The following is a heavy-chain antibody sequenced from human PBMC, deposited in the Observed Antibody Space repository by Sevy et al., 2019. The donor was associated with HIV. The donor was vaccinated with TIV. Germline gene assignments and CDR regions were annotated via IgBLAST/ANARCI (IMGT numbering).Heavy chain of an antibody. CDR1: GYTFTGYY. J-gene: IGHJ3*02. Sequence: ASVKVSCKASGYTFTGYYMHWVRQAPGQGLEWMGWINPNSGGTNYAQKFQGRVTMTRDTSISTAYMELSRLRSDDTAVYYCTKSPRPGLYCSGGSCYSVYAFDIWGQGTMVTVSS. V-gene: IGHV1-2*02. CDR3: TKSPRPGLYCSGGSCYSVYAFDI. D-gene: IGHD2-15*01. CDR2: INPNSGGT.